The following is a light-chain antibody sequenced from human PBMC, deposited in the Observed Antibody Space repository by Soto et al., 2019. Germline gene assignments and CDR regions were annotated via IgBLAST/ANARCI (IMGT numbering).Light chain of an antibody. CDR3: KSYDSSLSYFWV. Sequence: QSVLTQPPSVSGAPGQRVTISCTGSSSNIGAGFDVHWYQQLPGTAPKLLIYGNTNRPSGVPDRFSGSKSGTSASLAITGLKAEDEADYYCKSYDSSLSYFWVFGGGTKLTVL. CDR1: SSNIGAGFD. V-gene: IGLV1-40*01. J-gene: IGLJ3*02. CDR2: GNT.